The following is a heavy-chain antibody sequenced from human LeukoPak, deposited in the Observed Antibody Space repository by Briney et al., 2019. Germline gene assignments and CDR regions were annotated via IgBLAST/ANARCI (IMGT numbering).Heavy chain of an antibody. CDR3: ARDLYGSGSYYWFDP. CDR2: INPNSGGT. D-gene: IGHD3-10*01. CDR1: GYTFTGYY. J-gene: IGHJ5*02. Sequence: ASAKVSCKASGYTFTGYYMHWVRQAPGQGLEWMGWINPNSGGTNYAQKFQGRVTMTRDTSISTAYMELSRLRSDDTAVYYCARDLYGSGSYYWFDPWGQGTLVTVSS. V-gene: IGHV1-2*02.